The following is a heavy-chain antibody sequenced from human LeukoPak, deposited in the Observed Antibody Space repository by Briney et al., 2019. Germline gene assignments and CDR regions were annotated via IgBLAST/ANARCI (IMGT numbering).Heavy chain of an antibody. V-gene: IGHV4-38-2*02. CDR3: ARDTVTTPLDY. Sequence: SETLSLTCTVSGYSISSGYYWGWIRQPPGKGLEWIGSIYHSGSTYYNPSLKSRVTISVDTSKNQFSLKLSSVTAADTAVYYCARDTVTTPLDYWGQGTLVTVSS. CDR1: GYSISSGYY. CDR2: IYHSGST. D-gene: IGHD4-17*01. J-gene: IGHJ4*02.